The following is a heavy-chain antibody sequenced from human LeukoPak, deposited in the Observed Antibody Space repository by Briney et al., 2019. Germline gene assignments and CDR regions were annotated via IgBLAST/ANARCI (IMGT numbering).Heavy chain of an antibody. CDR1: GFTFSSYG. Sequence: GGSLRLSCAASGFTFSSYGMHWVRQAPGKGLEWVAVISYDGSNKYYADSVKGRFTISRDNSKNTLYLQMNSLRAEDTAVYYCAKDRWTYYYDSSGYIFDYWGQGTLVTVSS. CDR2: ISYDGSNK. J-gene: IGHJ4*02. V-gene: IGHV3-30*18. CDR3: AKDRWTYYYDSSGYIFDY. D-gene: IGHD3-22*01.